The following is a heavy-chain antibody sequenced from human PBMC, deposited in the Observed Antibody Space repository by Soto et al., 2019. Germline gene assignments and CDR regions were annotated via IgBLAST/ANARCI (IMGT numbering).Heavy chain of an antibody. Sequence: EVQLLESGGGLVQPGGSLRLSCAASGFTFSSYAMNWVRQAPGKGLEWVSIISGSGDSTYYADSVKGRFTISRDNTKNTLYLQMNSLRAEDTAVYYCARDKDVLLWFGELSGYGMDVWGQGTTVTVSS. CDR1: GFTFSSYA. J-gene: IGHJ6*02. D-gene: IGHD3-10*01. V-gene: IGHV3-23*01. CDR3: ARDKDVLLWFGELSGYGMDV. CDR2: ISGSGDST.